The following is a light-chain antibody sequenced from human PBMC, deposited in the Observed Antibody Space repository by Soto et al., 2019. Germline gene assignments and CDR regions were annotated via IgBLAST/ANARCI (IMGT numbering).Light chain of an antibody. CDR3: SSYTTSSTRV. CDR1: SSDIGIYKY. Sequence: QSVLTQPASVSGSPGQSIAISCTGSSSDIGIYKYVSWYQQHPGKVPKLIIYGVTNRPSGVSNRFSGSKSGNTASLTISGLQAEDEADYYFSSYTTSSTRVFGPGTKLTVL. J-gene: IGLJ1*01. CDR2: GVT. V-gene: IGLV2-14*01.